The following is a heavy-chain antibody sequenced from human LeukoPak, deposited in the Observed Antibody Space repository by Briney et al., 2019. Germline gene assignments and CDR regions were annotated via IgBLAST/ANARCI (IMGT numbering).Heavy chain of an antibody. CDR2: IYSGGST. D-gene: IGHD1-1*01. Sequence: GGSLRLSCAASGFTVSSNHMSWVRQAPGKGLEWVSVIYSGGSTGYADSVKGRFTISRDDSKNTLYLQMNSLRAEDTAVYHCARGHAGYNWGQGTLVTVSS. J-gene: IGHJ4*02. CDR3: ARGHAGYN. CDR1: GFTVSSNH. V-gene: IGHV3-53*01.